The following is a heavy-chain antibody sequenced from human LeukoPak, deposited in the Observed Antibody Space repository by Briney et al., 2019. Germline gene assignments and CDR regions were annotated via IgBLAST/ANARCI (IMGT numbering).Heavy chain of an antibody. Sequence: SETLSLTCTVPGGSITSYYWSWNRQPPGKGLEWIGYIYYSGNTNYNPSLKSRVTISVDTSKNQFSLKLSAVTAADTAVYYCARSSSSWYGMDVWGQGTTVTVSS. D-gene: IGHD6-13*01. CDR1: GGSITSYY. CDR3: ARSSSSWYGMDV. CDR2: IYYSGNT. J-gene: IGHJ6*02. V-gene: IGHV4-59*01.